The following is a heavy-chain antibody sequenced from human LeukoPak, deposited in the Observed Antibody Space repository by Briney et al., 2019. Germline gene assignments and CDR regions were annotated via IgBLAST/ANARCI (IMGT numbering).Heavy chain of an antibody. V-gene: IGHV1-69*04. Sequence: ASVKVSCKASGGTFSSYAISWVRQAPGQGLEWTGRIIPIFGIANYAQKFQGRVTITADKSTSTAYMELSSLRSEDTAVYYCARDRGRYCSGGSCYGSGPEFDYWGQGTLVTVSS. CDR2: IIPIFGIA. CDR1: GGTFSSYA. J-gene: IGHJ4*02. CDR3: ARDRGRYCSGGSCYGSGPEFDY. D-gene: IGHD2-15*01.